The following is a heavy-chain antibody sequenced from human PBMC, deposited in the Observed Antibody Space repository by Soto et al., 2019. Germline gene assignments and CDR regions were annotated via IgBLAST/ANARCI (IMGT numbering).Heavy chain of an antibody. CDR2: IYYSGST. V-gene: IGHV4-59*08. CDR1: GGSISSYY. J-gene: IGHJ4*02. CDR3: ARPYCTNGVCYFDY. D-gene: IGHD2-8*01. Sequence: SETLSFTCTVSGGSISSYYWSWIRQPPGKGLEWIGYIYYSGSTNYNPSLKSRVTISVDTSKNQFSLKLSSVTAADTAVYYCARPYCTNGVCYFDYWGQRTLVTVSS.